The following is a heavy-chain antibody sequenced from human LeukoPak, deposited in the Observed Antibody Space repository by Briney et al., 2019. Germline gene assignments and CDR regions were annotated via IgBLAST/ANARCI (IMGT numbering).Heavy chain of an antibody. CDR2: ISSSSYS. D-gene: IGHD3-10*01. CDR1: GFTFSDHY. J-gene: IGHJ3*02. CDR3: ARVATMVRVPLDALDI. Sequence: KPGGSLRLSCAASGFTFSDHYMSWIRQAPGKGLEWVSYISSSSYSVYADSVRGRFTTSRDNAKNSLYLQMNSLRVEDTAVYYCARVATMVRVPLDALDIWGQGTMVSVSS. V-gene: IGHV3-11*06.